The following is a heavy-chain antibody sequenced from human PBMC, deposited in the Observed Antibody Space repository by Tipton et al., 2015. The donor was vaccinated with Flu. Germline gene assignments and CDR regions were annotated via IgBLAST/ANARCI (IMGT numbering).Heavy chain of an antibody. J-gene: IGHJ4*02. CDR2: ISTYTGHT. CDR1: GYTFFRYS. V-gene: IGHV1-18*01. Sequence: QLVQSGPEVKKPGASVKISCKTSGYTFFRYSLNWLRQAPGQGLEWLGWISTYTGHTNYTQKFQGRVSMTTDTSTSTAYMELRSLRSDDTAIYYCARIGSIGTSSHWGQGTQVTVSS. D-gene: IGHD1-14*01. CDR3: ARIGSIGTSSH.